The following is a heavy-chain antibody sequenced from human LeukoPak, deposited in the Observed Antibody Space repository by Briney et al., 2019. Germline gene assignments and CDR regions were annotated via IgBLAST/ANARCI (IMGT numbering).Heavy chain of an antibody. CDR2: INPSGGST. CDR3: ATSYYDFWSGYYFDY. CDR1: GYTFTSYY. Sequence: ASVKVSCKASGYTFTSYYMHWVRQAHGQGLEWMGIINPSGGSTSYAQKFQGRVTMTRNTSISTAYMELSSLRSEDTAVYYCATSYYDFWSGYYFDYWGQGTLVTVSS. J-gene: IGHJ4*02. V-gene: IGHV1-46*01. D-gene: IGHD3-3*01.